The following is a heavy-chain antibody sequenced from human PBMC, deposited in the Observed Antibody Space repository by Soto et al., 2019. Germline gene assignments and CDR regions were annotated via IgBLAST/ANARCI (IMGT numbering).Heavy chain of an antibody. J-gene: IGHJ4*01. V-gene: IGHV3-15*07. CDR3: TTDSYSTIIIVRFDY. D-gene: IGHD3-22*01. CDR1: GFTFTNAW. Sequence: PGGSLRLSCAASGFTFTNAWINWVRQAPGKGLEWVGRIKSKTDGGTTDYAEPVKGRFAISRDDSNIMVYLQMNSLKIEDTAVYYCTTDSYSTIIIVRFDYWGHGTLVTVSS. CDR2: IKSKTDGGTT.